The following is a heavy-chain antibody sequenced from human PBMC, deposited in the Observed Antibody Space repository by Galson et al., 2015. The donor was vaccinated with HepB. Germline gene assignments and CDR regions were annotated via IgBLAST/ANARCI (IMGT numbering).Heavy chain of an antibody. Sequence: SLRLSCAASGFAFSSYAMTWFRQAPGKGLEWVSTVTGNGDSTFYSDSVKGRFTVSRDNSKNALYLHMTSLRAEDTATYYCARDERGRKYVAGTTGSRAWWGQGTLVTVSS. CDR3: ARDERGRKYVAGTTGSRAW. V-gene: IGHV3-23*01. CDR2: VTGNGDST. D-gene: IGHD1-26*01. J-gene: IGHJ4*02. CDR1: GFAFSSYA.